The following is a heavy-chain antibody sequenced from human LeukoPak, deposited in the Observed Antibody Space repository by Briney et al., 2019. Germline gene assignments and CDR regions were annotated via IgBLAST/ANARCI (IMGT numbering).Heavy chain of an antibody. CDR3: AKDYGGYLFDY. CDR1: GFTFSSYA. J-gene: IGHJ4*02. D-gene: IGHD4-23*01. CDR2: ITDSGIGT. Sequence: PGGSLRLSCAASGFTFSSYAMSWVRQAPGKGLEWVSAITDSGIGTHYADSVMGRFTISRDNSKNTLYLQMNSLRAEDTAVYYCAKDYGGYLFDYWGQGTLVTGSS. V-gene: IGHV3-23*01.